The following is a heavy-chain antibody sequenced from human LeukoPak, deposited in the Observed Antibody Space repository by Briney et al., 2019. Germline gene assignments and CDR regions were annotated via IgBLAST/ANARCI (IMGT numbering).Heavy chain of an antibody. CDR3: ARESCTNGVCFSVWWFDP. CDR2: IYTSGST. V-gene: IGHV4-4*07. D-gene: IGHD2-8*01. CDR1: GGSISSYY. J-gene: IGHJ5*02. Sequence: SETLSLTCTVSGGSISSYYWSWIRQPAGKGLEWIGRIYTSGSTSYNPSLKSRVTMSVDTSKNQFSLKLSSVTAADTAVYYCARESCTNGVCFSVWWFDPWGQGTLVTVSS.